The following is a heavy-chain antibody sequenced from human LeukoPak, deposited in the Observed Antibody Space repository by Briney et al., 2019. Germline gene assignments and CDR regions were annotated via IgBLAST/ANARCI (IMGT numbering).Heavy chain of an antibody. CDR1: GHTFSSYY. CDR3: ARYGAAFGPIDY. V-gene: IGHV1-46*01. D-gene: IGHD3-10*01. J-gene: IGHJ4*02. Sequence: GASVKVSCKASGHTFSSYYLLWVRQAPGQGLEWMGMINPSGGSTTYAQEFQGRVTLTRDTSTSTVYMEVRSLRSDDTAVYYCARYGAAFGPIDYWGQGTLVTASS. CDR2: INPSGGST.